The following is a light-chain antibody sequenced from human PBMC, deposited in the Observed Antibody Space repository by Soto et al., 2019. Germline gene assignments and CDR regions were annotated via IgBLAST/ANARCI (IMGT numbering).Light chain of an antibody. CDR2: DAS. Sequence: ETVLTQSPATLSLSPGERAILSCRASQSVSTYLAWYQQKPGQAPRLLIADASNRATGIPARFSGSGSGSDFTLTISRLEHEEFAVYYCQRRSSWPLTFGGGTKVEIK. V-gene: IGKV3-11*01. J-gene: IGKJ4*02. CDR3: QRRSSWPLT. CDR1: QSVSTY.